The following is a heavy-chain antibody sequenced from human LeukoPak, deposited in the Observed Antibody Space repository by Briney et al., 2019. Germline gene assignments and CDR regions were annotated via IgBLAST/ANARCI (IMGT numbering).Heavy chain of an antibody. CDR3: ARDNYPIVVVPAVHYYYYYGMDV. CDR1: DGSISSSSYY. J-gene: IGHJ6*02. V-gene: IGHV4-39*07. Sequence: PSETLSLTCTVSDGSISSSSYYWGWIRQPPGKGLEWIGSIYYSGSTYYNPSLKSRVTISVDTSKNQFSLKLSSVTAADTAVYYCARDNYPIVVVPAVHYYYYYGMDVWGQGTTVTVSS. D-gene: IGHD2-2*01. CDR2: IYYSGST.